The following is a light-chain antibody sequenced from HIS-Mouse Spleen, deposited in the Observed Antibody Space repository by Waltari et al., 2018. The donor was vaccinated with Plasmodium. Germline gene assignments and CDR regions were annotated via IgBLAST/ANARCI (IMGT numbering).Light chain of an antibody. V-gene: IGLV3-1*01. CDR1: KLGDKY. Sequence: SYELTQPPSVSVSPGQTASITCSGDKLGDKYVGWYQQKPGQSPVLVISQDSKRPSGSPERFPGSNSWNTATLTISGTQAMDEADYYCQAWDSSTVVFGGGTKLTVL. CDR2: QDS. J-gene: IGLJ2*01. CDR3: QAWDSSTVV.